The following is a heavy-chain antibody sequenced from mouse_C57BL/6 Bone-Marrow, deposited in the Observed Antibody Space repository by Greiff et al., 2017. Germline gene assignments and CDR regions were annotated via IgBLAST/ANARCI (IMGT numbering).Heavy chain of an antibody. D-gene: IGHD1-1*01. CDR3: ARPLLFYGSSGYAMDY. V-gene: IGHV1-20*01. CDR2: INPYNGDT. CDR1: GYSFTGYF. Sequence: EVQLVESGPELVKPGDSVKISCKASGYSFTGYFMNWVMQSHGKSLEWIGRINPYNGDTFYNQKFMGKATLTVDKSSRTAHMELRSLTSEDSAVYYCARPLLFYGSSGYAMDYGGQGTSVTVSS. J-gene: IGHJ4*01.